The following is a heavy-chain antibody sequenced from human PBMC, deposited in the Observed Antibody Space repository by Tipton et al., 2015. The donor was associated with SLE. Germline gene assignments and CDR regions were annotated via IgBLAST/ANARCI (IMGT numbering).Heavy chain of an antibody. D-gene: IGHD4-17*01. CDR1: GGSISSGDYY. CDR2: IYYSGST. CDR3: VRGLGEIDYGDYGDL. J-gene: IGHJ5*02. V-gene: IGHV4-30-4*01. Sequence: TLSLTCTVSGGSISSGDYYWSWIRQPPGKGLEWIGYIYYSGSTYYNPSLKSRITISVDTSKNQFSLKLSSVTAADTAVYYCVRGLGEIDYGDYGDLWGQGTLVTVSS.